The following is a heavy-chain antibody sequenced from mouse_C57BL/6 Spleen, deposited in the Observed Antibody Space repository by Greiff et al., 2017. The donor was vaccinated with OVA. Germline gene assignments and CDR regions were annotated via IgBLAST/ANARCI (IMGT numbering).Heavy chain of an antibody. CDR1: GYAFSSSW. CDR2: IYPGDGDT. Sequence: QVQLKESGPELVKPGASVKISCKASGYAFSSSWMNWVKQRPGKGLEWIGRIYPGDGDTNYNGKFKGTATLTADNSSSTAYMQLSSLTSDDSAVYFGASGSRYWYFDVWGTGTTVTVSS. J-gene: IGHJ1*03. V-gene: IGHV1-82*01. CDR3: ASGSRYWYFDV. D-gene: IGHD2-2*01.